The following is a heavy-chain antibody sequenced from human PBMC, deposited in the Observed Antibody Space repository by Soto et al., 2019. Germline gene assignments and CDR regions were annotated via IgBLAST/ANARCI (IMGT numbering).Heavy chain of an antibody. CDR1: GYTFTSYG. J-gene: IGHJ3*02. Sequence: QVQLVQSGAEVKKPGASVKVSCKASGYTFTSYGISWVRQAPGQGLEWMGWISAYNGNTNYAQKLQGRVTMTTDTSTSTADMELRSLRSDDTAVYYCARDVDIVATEDAFDIWGQGTMVTFSS. CDR2: ISAYNGNT. CDR3: ARDVDIVATEDAFDI. D-gene: IGHD5-12*01. V-gene: IGHV1-18*01.